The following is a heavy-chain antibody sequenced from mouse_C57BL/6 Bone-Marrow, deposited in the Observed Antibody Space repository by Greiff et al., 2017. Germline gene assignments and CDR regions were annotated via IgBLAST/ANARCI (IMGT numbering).Heavy chain of an antibody. D-gene: IGHD1-1*01. V-gene: IGHV14-4*02. CDR3: KAGYYGSSRLDY. Sequence: EVQLQQSGAELVRSGASVKLSCTASGFNIKDYYIHWVNQRPEQCLEWIGWIEPENGDTEFAQKFQGNATMTADTSSNTAYLQLSSLTSEDTAVYYVKAGYYGSSRLDYWGQGTTRTVSS. J-gene: IGHJ2*01. CDR2: IEPENGDT. CDR1: GFNIKDYY.